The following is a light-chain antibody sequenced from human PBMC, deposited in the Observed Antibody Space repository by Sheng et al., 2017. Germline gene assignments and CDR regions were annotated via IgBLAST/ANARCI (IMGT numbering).Light chain of an antibody. CDR2: DAS. Sequence: IQLTQSPSSLSASVGDRVTITCRASQGISSYLAWYQQNPGKAPKLLIHDASTLQSGVPSRFSGSGSGTEFTLTISSLQPEDFATYCCQQVYTFPYTFGQGTKLEIK. CDR3: QQVYTFPYT. V-gene: IGKV1-9*01. J-gene: IGKJ2*01. CDR1: QGISSY.